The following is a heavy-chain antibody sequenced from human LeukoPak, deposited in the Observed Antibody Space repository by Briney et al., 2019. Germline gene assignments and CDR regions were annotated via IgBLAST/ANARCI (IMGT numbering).Heavy chain of an antibody. Sequence: PGGSLRLSCVASGFPFSSYWMTWVRQAPGKGLEWVANIKQDGSKKSYVDSVKGRFTISRDNSKNTMYLQMNSLRAEDTAVYYCAKEYDSGGYGANFDYWGQGTLVTVSS. J-gene: IGHJ4*02. D-gene: IGHD3-10*01. CDR3: AKEYDSGGYGANFDY. V-gene: IGHV3-7*01. CDR1: GFPFSSYW. CDR2: IKQDGSKK.